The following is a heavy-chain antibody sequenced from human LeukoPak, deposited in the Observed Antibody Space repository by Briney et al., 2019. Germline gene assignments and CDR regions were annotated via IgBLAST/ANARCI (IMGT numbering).Heavy chain of an antibody. CDR3: AKEGSDSGGQTLDH. D-gene: IGHD4-23*01. CDR2: ISWDGGTT. V-gene: IGHV3-43D*03. J-gene: IGHJ4*02. Sequence: PGGSLRLSCEASGFIVDDYAMHWVRHAPGKGLEWVSVISWDGGTTNYADSVKGRFTITRVNSKNSLFLQMSSLRAEDTALYYCAKEGSDSGGQTLDHWGRGTLVTVSS. CDR1: GFIVDDYA.